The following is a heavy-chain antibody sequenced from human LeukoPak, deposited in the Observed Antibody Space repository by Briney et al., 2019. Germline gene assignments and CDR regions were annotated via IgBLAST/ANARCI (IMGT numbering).Heavy chain of an antibody. V-gene: IGHV3-74*01. J-gene: IGHJ4*02. CDR1: GFTFSSHW. D-gene: IGHD1-7*01. Sequence: TGGSLRLSCAASGFTFSSHWMHWVRQAPGKGLVWVSRINSDGSSISYADSVKGRFTISRDNSKNTLYLQMNSLRAEDTAVYYCAKGNNWNYPDYFDYWGQGTLVTVSS. CDR2: INSDGSSI. CDR3: AKGNNWNYPDYFDY.